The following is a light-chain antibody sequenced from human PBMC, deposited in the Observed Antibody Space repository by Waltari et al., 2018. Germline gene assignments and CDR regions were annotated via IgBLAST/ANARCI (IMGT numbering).Light chain of an antibody. CDR3: SSQSSNDVVL. CDR1: SNDVGGYNS. J-gene: IGLJ2*01. V-gene: IGLV2-14*01. Sequence: QSVLTQPPSTSGTPGQRVTISCSGTSNDVGGYNSVSWYQEHPGQAPRVIIYDVSDRPSGVSDRFSGSKSGNTASLTISGLQAEDEADYYCSSQSSNDVVLFGGGTKLTVL. CDR2: DVS.